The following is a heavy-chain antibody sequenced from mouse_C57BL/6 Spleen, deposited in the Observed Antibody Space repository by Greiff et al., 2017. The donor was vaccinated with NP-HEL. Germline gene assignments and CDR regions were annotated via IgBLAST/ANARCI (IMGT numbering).Heavy chain of an antibody. CDR1: GYTFTEYT. V-gene: IGHV1-62-2*01. CDR3: ASHETAQPWFAY. J-gene: IGHJ3*01. Sequence: VQLQQSGAELVKPGASVKLSCKASGYTFTEYTIHWVKQRSGQGLEWIGWFYPGSGSIKYNEKFKDKATLTADKSSSTVYMELSRLTSDDSADYSCASHETAQPWFAYWGQGTLVTVSA. CDR2: FYPGSGSI. D-gene: IGHD3-2*02.